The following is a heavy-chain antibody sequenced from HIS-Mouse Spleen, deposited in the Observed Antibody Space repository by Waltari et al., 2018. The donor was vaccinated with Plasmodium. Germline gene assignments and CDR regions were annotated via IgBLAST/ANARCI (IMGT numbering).Heavy chain of an antibody. D-gene: IGHD6-6*01. Sequence: EVQLVESGGGLVQPGRSLRLSCASSGFTFDDYSIPWVRQAPGKGREWFSGMSWNSGSIGYADSVKGRFTISRDNAKNSLYLQMNSLRAEDTALYYCAKARGSSSAFDIWGQGTMVTVSS. CDR2: MSWNSGSI. CDR3: AKARGSSSAFDI. J-gene: IGHJ3*02. CDR1: GFTFDDYS. V-gene: IGHV3-9*01.